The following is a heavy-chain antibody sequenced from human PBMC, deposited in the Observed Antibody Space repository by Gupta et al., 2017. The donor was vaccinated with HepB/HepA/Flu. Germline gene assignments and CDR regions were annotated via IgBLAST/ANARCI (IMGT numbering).Heavy chain of an antibody. CDR3: SRVQLGFTISDCNL. CDR2: IRNIDNRDAT. Sequence: EVQLVESWGGLVQPGGSLRISCTGSGFTFSDPYMEWVRQAPGKGLERGGRIRNIDNRDATHSAASVKGRFIVSREDEKKYMYLDMHRRKIEDTSVEYESRVQLGFTISDCNLWGRGTLVTVS. J-gene: IGHJ2*01. CDR1: GFTFSDPY. D-gene: IGHD2-21*02. V-gene: IGHV3-72*01.